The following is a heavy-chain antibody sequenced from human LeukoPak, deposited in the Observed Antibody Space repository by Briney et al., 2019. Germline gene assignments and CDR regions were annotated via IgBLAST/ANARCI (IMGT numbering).Heavy chain of an antibody. Sequence: PGGSLRLSCAASGFTFSGYSIYWVRQAPGKGLKYVSAISSDGGSTYYANSVKGRLTISRDNSKNTLYLQMGSLRAEDMAVYYCAKAAYYYYMDVWGKGTTVTVSS. V-gene: IGHV3-64*01. J-gene: IGHJ6*03. D-gene: IGHD6-25*01. CDR3: AKAAYYYYMDV. CDR2: ISSDGGST. CDR1: GFTFSGYS.